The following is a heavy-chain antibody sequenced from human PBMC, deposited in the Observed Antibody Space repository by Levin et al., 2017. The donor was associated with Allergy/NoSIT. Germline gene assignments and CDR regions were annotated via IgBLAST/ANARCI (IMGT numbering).Heavy chain of an antibody. CDR1: GFTFSNYG. CDR2: ISGSSTTI. V-gene: IGHV3-48*02. J-gene: IGHJ3*02. D-gene: IGHD4-17*01. Sequence: GGSLRLSCVASGFTFSNYGMNWVRQAPGKGLEWVSYISGSSTTIYYADSVEGRFTISRDNAKNSLYLQMNSLRDEDTTVYYCARDRDDYGDPDGAFDIWGQGTMVIVSS. CDR3: ARDRDDYGDPDGAFDI.